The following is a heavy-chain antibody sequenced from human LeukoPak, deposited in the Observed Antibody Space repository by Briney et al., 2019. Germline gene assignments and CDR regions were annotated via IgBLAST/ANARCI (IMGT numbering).Heavy chain of an antibody. Sequence: GGSLRLSCAASGFTFDDYAMHWARQAPGKGLEWVSGISWNSGSIGYADSVKGRFTISRDNAKNSLYLQMNSLRAEDMALYYCAKSQYYYDSSRSAFDIWGQGTMVTVSS. J-gene: IGHJ3*02. CDR3: AKSQYYYDSSRSAFDI. V-gene: IGHV3-9*03. CDR1: GFTFDDYA. D-gene: IGHD3-22*01. CDR2: ISWNSGSI.